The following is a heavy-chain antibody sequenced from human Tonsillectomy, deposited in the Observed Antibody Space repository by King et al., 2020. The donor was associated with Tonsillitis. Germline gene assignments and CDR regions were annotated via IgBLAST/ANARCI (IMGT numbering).Heavy chain of an antibody. Sequence: VQLVESGGGVVQPGRSLRLSCAASGFTFSSYALHWVRQAPGKGLEWVALISYDGSNKYYADSVKGRFTISRDNSKNTLYLQMNSLRAEDTAVYYCARDFGGYSFGLYFDYWGQGTLVTVSS. CDR2: ISYDGSNK. D-gene: IGHD5-18*01. CDR1: GFTFSSYA. J-gene: IGHJ4*02. V-gene: IGHV3-30*04. CDR3: ARDFGGYSFGLYFDY.